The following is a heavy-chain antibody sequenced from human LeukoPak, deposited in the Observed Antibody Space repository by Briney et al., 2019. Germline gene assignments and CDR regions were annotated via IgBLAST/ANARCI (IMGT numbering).Heavy chain of an antibody. J-gene: IGHJ4*02. CDR3: ARAVAGPIFEY. CDR2: INHSGST. CDR1: GGSLSNYY. D-gene: IGHD6-19*01. V-gene: IGHV4-34*01. Sequence: PSETLSLTCVVYGGSLSNYYWSWIRQPPGKGLEWIGEINHSGSTNYNPSLKSRVTIPVDTSKNQFSLKLSSVTAADTAVYYCARAVAGPIFEYWGQGTLVTVSS.